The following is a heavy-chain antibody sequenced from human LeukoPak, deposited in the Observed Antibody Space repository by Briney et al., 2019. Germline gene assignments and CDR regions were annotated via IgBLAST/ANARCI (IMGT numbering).Heavy chain of an antibody. V-gene: IGHV3-30*18. CDR1: GFXFSTYG. CDR2: VSFDSNNI. J-gene: IGHJ5*02. Sequence: PGGSLRLSCAASGFXFSTYGMHWVRQAPGKGLEWVAVVSFDSNNIYYADSVKGRFTISRDNSKNTLYLQMNSLRAEDTAVYYCAKVWGIAVAGTWFDPWGQGTLVTVSS. CDR3: AKVWGIAVAGTWFDP. D-gene: IGHD6-19*01.